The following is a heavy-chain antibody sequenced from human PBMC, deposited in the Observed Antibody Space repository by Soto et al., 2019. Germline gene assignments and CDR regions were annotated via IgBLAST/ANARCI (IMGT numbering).Heavy chain of an antibody. CDR3: AKRPLALLCFDY. Sequence: SETLSLTCTVSGGSISSGGYYWSWIRQHPGKGLEWIGYIYYSGSTYYNPSLKSRVTISVDTSKNQFSLKLSSVTAADTAVYYCAKRPLALLCFDYWGQGTLVTVSS. CDR1: GGSISSGGYY. CDR2: IYYSGST. J-gene: IGHJ4*02. V-gene: IGHV4-31*03.